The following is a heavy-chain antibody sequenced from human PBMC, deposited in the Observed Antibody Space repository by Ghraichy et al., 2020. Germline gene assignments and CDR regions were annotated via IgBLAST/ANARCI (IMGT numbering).Heavy chain of an antibody. CDR3: VKLGYSGPFDY. Sequence: GGSLRLSCSASGFTFSSYAMHWVRQAPGKGLEYVSAISSNGGSTYYADSVKGRFTISRDNSKNTLYLQMSSLRAEDTAVYYCVKLGYSGPFDYWGQGTLVTVSS. CDR1: GFTFSSYA. CDR2: ISSNGGST. V-gene: IGHV3-64D*06. D-gene: IGHD5-18*01. J-gene: IGHJ4*02.